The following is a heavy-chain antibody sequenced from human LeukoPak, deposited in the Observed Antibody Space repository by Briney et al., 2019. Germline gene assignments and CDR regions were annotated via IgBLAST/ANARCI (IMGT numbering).Heavy chain of an antibody. CDR3: ARRGTNEYFDL. V-gene: IGHV5-51*01. CDR2: IYPGDSDT. D-gene: IGHD1-1*01. CDR1: GYTFTTYW. Sequence: GESMKISCKGSGYTFTTYWIAWVRQMPGKGLEWMGIIYPGDSDTKYSPSFQGQVTISADKSINTAYLQWSSLKASDIAIYYCARRGTNEYFDLWGRGTLVTVSS. J-gene: IGHJ2*01.